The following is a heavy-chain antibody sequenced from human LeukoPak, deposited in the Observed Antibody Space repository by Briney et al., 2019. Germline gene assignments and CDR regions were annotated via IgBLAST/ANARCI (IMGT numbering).Heavy chain of an antibody. CDR3: ARYYYDSSGYGY. CDR1: GYTFTSYG. Sequence: GASVKVSCKASGYTFTSYGISWVRQAPGQGLEWMGWISAYNGNTHYAQKVQGRVTMTTVTSTSTAYMELRSLTSDDTAVYYCARYYYDSSGYGYWGQGTLVTVSS. J-gene: IGHJ4*02. V-gene: IGHV1-18*01. CDR2: ISAYNGNT. D-gene: IGHD3-22*01.